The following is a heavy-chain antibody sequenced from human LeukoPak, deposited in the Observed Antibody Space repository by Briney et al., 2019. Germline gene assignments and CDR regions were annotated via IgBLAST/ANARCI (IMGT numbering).Heavy chain of an antibody. V-gene: IGHV4-34*01. J-gene: IGHJ4*02. D-gene: IGHD3-16*02. CDR1: GGSFSGYY. Sequence: SETLSLTCAVYGGSFSGYYWSWIRQPPGKGLEWIGEINHSGSTNYNPPLKSRVTISVDTSKNQFSLKMSSVTAADTAVYYCARSRYDYVWGSYQDYWGQGTLVTVSS. CDR2: INHSGST. CDR3: ARSRYDYVWGSYQDY.